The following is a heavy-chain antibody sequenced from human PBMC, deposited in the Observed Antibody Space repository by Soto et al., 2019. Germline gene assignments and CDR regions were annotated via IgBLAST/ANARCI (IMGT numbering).Heavy chain of an antibody. CDR2: INSDGSST. Sequence: GESLRLSCAASGFTFSSYWMHWVRQAPGKGLVWVSRINSDGSSTTYADSVKGRFTISRDNAKNTLYLQMNSLRAEDTAVYYCVRGEGGWETYSGQGTLVTVSS. J-gene: IGHJ4*02. V-gene: IGHV3-74*01. CDR1: GFTFSSYW. D-gene: IGHD6-19*01. CDR3: VRGEGGWETY.